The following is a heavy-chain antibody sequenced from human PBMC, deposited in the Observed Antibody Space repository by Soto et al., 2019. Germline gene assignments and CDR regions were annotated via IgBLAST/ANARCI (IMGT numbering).Heavy chain of an antibody. V-gene: IGHV3-21*01. CDR1: GFTFSSYS. Sequence: GGSLRLSCAASGFTFSSYSMNWVRQAPGKGLEWVSSISSSSSYIYYADSVKGRFTISRDNAKNSLYLQMNSLRAEDTAVYYCARDSSTSPTNEDWGQATRVTGSS. CDR3: ARDSSTSPTNED. CDR2: ISSSSSYI. J-gene: IGHJ4*02. D-gene: IGHD1-1*01.